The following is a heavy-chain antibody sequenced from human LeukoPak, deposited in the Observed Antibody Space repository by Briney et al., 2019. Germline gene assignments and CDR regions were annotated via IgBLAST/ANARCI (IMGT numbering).Heavy chain of an antibody. CDR2: ISSSSSYI. CDR1: GFTFSSYS. Sequence: PGGSLRLSCAASGFTFSSYSMNWVRQAPGKGLEWVSSISSSSSYIYYADSVKGRFTISRDNAKNSLYLQMNSLRAEDTAVYYCARDRGGSYHFDYWGQGTLVTVSS. V-gene: IGHV3-21*01. D-gene: IGHD1-26*01. CDR3: ARDRGGSYHFDY. J-gene: IGHJ4*02.